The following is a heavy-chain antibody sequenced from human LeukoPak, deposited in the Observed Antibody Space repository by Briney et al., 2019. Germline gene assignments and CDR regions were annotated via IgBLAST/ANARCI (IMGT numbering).Heavy chain of an antibody. CDR2: INWNSDSI. CDR3: AAAVAGSRGWFDL. D-gene: IGHD6-19*01. V-gene: IGHV3-9*01. CDR1: GFTFDDYA. Sequence: PPGRSLRLSCAVSGFTFDDYAMHWVRQVPGKGLEWVSGINWNSDSIGYADSVKGRFTISRDNAKNTLDLQMNSLRAEDTAVYYCAAAVAGSRGWFDLWGQGTLVTVSS. J-gene: IGHJ5*02.